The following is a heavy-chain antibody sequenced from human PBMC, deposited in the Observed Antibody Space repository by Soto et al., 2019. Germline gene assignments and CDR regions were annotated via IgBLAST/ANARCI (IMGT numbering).Heavy chain of an antibody. CDR1: GDSVSSNSAA. J-gene: IGHJ6*02. Sequence: TLSLTCAISGDSVSSNSAAWNWIRQSPSRGLEWLGRTYYRSKWYNDYAVSVKSRITINPDTSKNQFSLQLNSVTPEDTAVYYCVYSYGYGYYYYYYGMDVWGQGTTVTVSS. CDR2: TYYRSKWYN. V-gene: IGHV6-1*01. CDR3: VYSYGYGYYYYYYGMDV. D-gene: IGHD5-18*01.